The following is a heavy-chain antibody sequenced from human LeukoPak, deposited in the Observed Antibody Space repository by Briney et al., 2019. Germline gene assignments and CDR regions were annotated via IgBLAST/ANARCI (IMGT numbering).Heavy chain of an antibody. CDR3: ARVSGPGMNEYYHL. D-gene: IGHD2-2*01. Sequence: GGSLRLSCAASGFTFSGAWMHWVRQAPGKGLMWVSRINDDGSSTRHADSVKGRFNISRDNAKNTLYLQMNSLRAEDTAVYYCARVSGPGMNEYYHLWGQGTLVTVSS. CDR1: GFTFSGAW. CDR2: INDDGSST. J-gene: IGHJ4*02. V-gene: IGHV3-74*01.